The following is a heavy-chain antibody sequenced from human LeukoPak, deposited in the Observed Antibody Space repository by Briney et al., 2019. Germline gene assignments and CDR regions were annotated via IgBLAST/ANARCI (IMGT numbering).Heavy chain of an antibody. Sequence: GGSLRLSCAASGFTFSSYWMSWVRQAPGKGLERVANIKQDGSEKYFVDSVKGRFTISRDNAKNSLYLQMNSLRAEDTAVYYCARGVVVPAALDYWGQGTLVTVSS. CDR3: ARGVVVPAALDY. D-gene: IGHD2-2*01. CDR1: GFTFSSYW. CDR2: IKQDGSEK. V-gene: IGHV3-7*01. J-gene: IGHJ4*02.